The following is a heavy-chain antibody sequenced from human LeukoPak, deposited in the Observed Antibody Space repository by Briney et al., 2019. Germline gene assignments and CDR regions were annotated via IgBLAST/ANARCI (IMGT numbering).Heavy chain of an antibody. J-gene: IGHJ6*02. Sequence: GGSLRLSCAASGFTFSSYAMHWVRQAPGKGLEWVAVISYDGSNKYYADSVKGRFTISRDNSKNTLYLQMYSLRAEDTAVYYCARASDILTGYYAGDYYYGMDVWGQGTTVTVSS. V-gene: IGHV3-30-3*01. D-gene: IGHD3-9*01. CDR2: ISYDGSNK. CDR1: GFTFSSYA. CDR3: ARASDILTGYYAGDYYYGMDV.